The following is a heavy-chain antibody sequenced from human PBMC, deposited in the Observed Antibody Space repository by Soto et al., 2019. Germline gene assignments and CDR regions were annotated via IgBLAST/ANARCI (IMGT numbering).Heavy chain of an antibody. J-gene: IGHJ5*02. D-gene: IGHD6-13*01. V-gene: IGHV1-3*01. CDR2: INAANGDT. Sequence: ASVKVSCKASGYTFTSYGIHWVRQAPGQRLEWMGWINAANGDTKYSPKLQGRVTITRDTSASTAYMELSSLRSEDTAVYYCVRRHVSATGIDLFDPWGQGTLVTVSS. CDR1: GYTFTSYG. CDR3: VRRHVSATGIDLFDP.